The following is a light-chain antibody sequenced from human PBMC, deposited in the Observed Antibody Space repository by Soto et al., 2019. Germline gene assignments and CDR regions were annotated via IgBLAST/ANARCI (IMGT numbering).Light chain of an antibody. Sequence: EVVMTQSPATLSLSPGERAALSCRASQSINSELAWYQQKPGQPHRLLIFGATTWAIGVPARFTGSESGSKFTLTLSGLQSEDFAVYYCQQGHNWPLSFGQGTRLEI. CDR1: QSINSE. CDR2: GAT. J-gene: IGKJ2*01. CDR3: QQGHNWPLS. V-gene: IGKV3-15*01.